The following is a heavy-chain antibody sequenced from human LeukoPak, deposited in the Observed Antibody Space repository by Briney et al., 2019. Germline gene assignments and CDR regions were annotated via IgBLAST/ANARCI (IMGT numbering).Heavy chain of an antibody. CDR3: STAVAGPLDY. V-gene: IGHV3-53*01. Sequence: GGSLRLSCAASGFTVSSNYMSWVRQAPGKGLEWVSVIYSGGSTYYADSVKGRFTISRDNSKNTLYLQMNSLRAEDTAVYYCSTAVAGPLDYWGQGTLVTVSS. CDR1: GFTVSSNY. D-gene: IGHD6-19*01. J-gene: IGHJ4*02. CDR2: IYSGGST.